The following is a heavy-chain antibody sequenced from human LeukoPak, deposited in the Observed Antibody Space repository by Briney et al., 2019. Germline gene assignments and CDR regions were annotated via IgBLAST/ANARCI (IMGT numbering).Heavy chain of an antibody. J-gene: IGHJ4*02. D-gene: IGHD4-17*01. CDR3: ASTHYGDPNFDY. Sequence: ASVKVSCKASGYTFTSYYMHWVRQAPGQGLEWMGIINPSGGSTSYAQKFQGRVTMTRDTSISTAYMELSRLRSDDTAVYYCASTHYGDPNFDYWGQGTLVTVSS. CDR2: INPSGGST. V-gene: IGHV1-46*01. CDR1: GYTFTSYY.